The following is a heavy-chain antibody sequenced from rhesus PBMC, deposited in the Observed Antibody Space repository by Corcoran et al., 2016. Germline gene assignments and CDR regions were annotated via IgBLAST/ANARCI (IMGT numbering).Heavy chain of an antibody. CDR1: GGSISSSNW. CDR3: ARRAIAAADFDY. Sequence: QVQLQESGPAVVKPSETLSLTCAVSGGSISSSNWWSWIRQSPGKGLEWIGGIYGSGGSTEYNPSLKSRVTISRDTSKNQFSLKLSSVTAADTAVYYCARRAIAAADFDYWGQGVLVTVSS. D-gene: IGHD6-25*01. J-gene: IGHJ4*01. V-gene: IGHV4-93*02. CDR2: IYGSGGST.